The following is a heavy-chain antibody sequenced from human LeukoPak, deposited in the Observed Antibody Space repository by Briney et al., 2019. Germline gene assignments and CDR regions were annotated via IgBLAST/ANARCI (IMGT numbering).Heavy chain of an antibody. CDR1: GLTFSSYW. D-gene: IGHD3-10*01. V-gene: IGHV3-7*05. J-gene: IGHJ4*02. CDR3: ATYQGKNYGPFDY. Sequence: PGGSLRPSCAAAGLTFSSYWMSWVRQAPGRGLEWVANIKYDGSEEYYVDSAKGRFTISRDNAKNSLYLQMNSLRAEDTAVYYCATYQGKNYGPFDYWGQGALVTVSS. CDR2: IKYDGSEE.